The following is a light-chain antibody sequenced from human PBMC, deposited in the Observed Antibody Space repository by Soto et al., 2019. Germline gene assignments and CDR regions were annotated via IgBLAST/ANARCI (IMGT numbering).Light chain of an antibody. CDR3: VLYLGRGFFL. Sequence: QAVVTQEPSFSVSPGGTVILTCGLTSGSVSTIHSPSWYQQTPGQAPRTLIYATTTRSSGVPDRFSGSILGNKAALTITGAQADDESDYYCVLYLGRGFFLFGGGTKVTVL. CDR1: SGSVSTIHS. V-gene: IGLV8-61*01. CDR2: ATT. J-gene: IGLJ2*01.